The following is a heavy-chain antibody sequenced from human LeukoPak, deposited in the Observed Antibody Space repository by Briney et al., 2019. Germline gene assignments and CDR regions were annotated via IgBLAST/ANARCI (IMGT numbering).Heavy chain of an antibody. V-gene: IGHV1-18*01. J-gene: IGHJ4*02. Sequence: GASVKVSCKTSGYNFTNYGTSWVRQAPGQGLEWMGWISAYNGDTNYAQKLQGRVTMTTDTSTNTAYLALSNLRSGDTAFYYCARAPSFGDYGGDYWGQGTLVTVSS. D-gene: IGHD4-17*01. CDR2: ISAYNGDT. CDR1: GYNFTNYG. CDR3: ARAPSFGDYGGDY.